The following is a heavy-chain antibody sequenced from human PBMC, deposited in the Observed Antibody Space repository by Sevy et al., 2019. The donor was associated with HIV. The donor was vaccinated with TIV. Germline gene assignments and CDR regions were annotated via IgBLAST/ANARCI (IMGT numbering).Heavy chain of an antibody. CDR2: ITGSGGNT. Sequence: GSLRLSCEASEFTFSNYAMTWVRQAPGKGLGWVSAITGSGGNTYYADSAKGRFTISRDNSKNTLYLQMNSLRAEDTAVYYCAKVSSGWDLDYWGQGTLVTVSS. J-gene: IGHJ4*02. D-gene: IGHD6-19*01. CDR1: EFTFSNYA. CDR3: AKVSSGWDLDY. V-gene: IGHV3-23*01.